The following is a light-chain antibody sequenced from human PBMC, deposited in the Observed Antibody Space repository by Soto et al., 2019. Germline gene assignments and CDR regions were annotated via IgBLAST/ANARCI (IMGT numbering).Light chain of an antibody. V-gene: IGKV1-5*03. CDR1: QSISSW. CDR2: KAS. Sequence: DIPMTQSPSTLSASVGDRVTMTCRASQSISSWLAWHQQKAGKAPKLLIYKASSLESGVPSRFSGSGSGTEFTLTISSLQPDEFATYYCQQYSSYSAYTFGQGTKLEIK. J-gene: IGKJ2*01. CDR3: QQYSSYSAYT.